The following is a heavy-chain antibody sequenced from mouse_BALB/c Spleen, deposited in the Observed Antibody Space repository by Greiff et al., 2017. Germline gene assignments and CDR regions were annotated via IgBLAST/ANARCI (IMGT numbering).Heavy chain of an antibody. V-gene: IGHV5-6*01. CDR3: ARESQRTWFAY. J-gene: IGHJ3*01. CDR2: ISSGGSYT. Sequence: EVMLVESGGDLVKPGGSLKLSCAASGFTFSSYGMSWVRQTPDKRLEWVATISSGGSYTYYPDSVKGRFTISRDNAKNTLYLQMSSLKSEDTAMYYCARESQRTWFAYWGQGTLVTVSA. CDR1: GFTFSSYG.